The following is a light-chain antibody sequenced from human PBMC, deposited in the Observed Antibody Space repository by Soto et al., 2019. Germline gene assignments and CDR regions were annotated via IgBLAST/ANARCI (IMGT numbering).Light chain of an antibody. CDR3: QQYNNWPPWT. CDR2: GAS. CDR1: QSISTN. Sequence: EIVMTHSPGTLAGSPSQMSPLXCQASQSISTNLAWYQQKPGQTPRLLIYGASARATDIPARFSGSGSGTEFTLTIGSLQSEDSAVYYCQQYNNWPPWTFGQGTKVDIK. J-gene: IGKJ1*01. V-gene: IGKV3-15*01.